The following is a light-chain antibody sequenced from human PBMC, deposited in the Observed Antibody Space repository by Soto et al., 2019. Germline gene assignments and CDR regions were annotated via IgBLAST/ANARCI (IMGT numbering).Light chain of an antibody. Sequence: QSVLTQPPSVSAAPGQKVTISCSGSSSNIGSNYVSWYQQLPGTAPKVLIYDNNKRASGTPDRFSGSKSGTSATLVITGLQPGDEADYYCGTWDSSLTAGGVFGGGTKLTVL. CDR2: DNN. CDR1: SSNIGSNY. CDR3: GTWDSSLTAGGV. V-gene: IGLV1-51*01. J-gene: IGLJ2*01.